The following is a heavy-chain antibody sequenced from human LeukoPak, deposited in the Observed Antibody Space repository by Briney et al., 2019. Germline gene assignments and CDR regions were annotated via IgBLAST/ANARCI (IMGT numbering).Heavy chain of an antibody. CDR2: IYYSGST. CDR1: GGSISSYY. D-gene: IGHD3-22*01. CDR3: ARGGRASSGYFYYYYYYMDV. Sequence: SETLSLTCTVSGGSISSYYWSWIRQPPGKGLEWIGYIYYSGSTNYNPSLTSRVTISVDTSKNQFSLKLSSVTAADTAVYYCARGGRASSGYFYYYYYYMDVWGKGTTVTISS. V-gene: IGHV4-59*12. J-gene: IGHJ6*03.